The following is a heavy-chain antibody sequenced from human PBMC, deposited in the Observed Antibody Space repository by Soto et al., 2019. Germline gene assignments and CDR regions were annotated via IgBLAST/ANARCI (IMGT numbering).Heavy chain of an antibody. J-gene: IGHJ4*02. Sequence: SETLSLTCAVYGGSFSGYYWSWIRQPPGKGLEWIGEINHSGSTNYNPSLKSRVTISVDTSKNQFSLKLSSVTAADTAVYYCASDPSRNADYWGQGTLVTVSS. V-gene: IGHV4-34*01. CDR2: INHSGST. CDR1: GGSFSGYY. D-gene: IGHD1-1*01. CDR3: ASDPSRNADY.